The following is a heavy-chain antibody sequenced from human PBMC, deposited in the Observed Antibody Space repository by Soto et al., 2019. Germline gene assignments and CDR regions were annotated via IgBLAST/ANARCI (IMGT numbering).Heavy chain of an antibody. CDR2: LSFDGSNR. J-gene: IGHJ3*02. V-gene: IGHV3-30*03. Sequence: QVQLVESGGGVVQPGRSLRLSCAASGFSFSDYGMYWVRQAPGKGLEWVALLSFDGSNRHYVDSVKGRFTISRDNSKNTLYLQMNSLRPEDTAVYYCVGGAYAGDAFDIWGRGTMVTVSS. D-gene: IGHD3-10*01. CDR3: VGGAYAGDAFDI. CDR1: GFSFSDYG.